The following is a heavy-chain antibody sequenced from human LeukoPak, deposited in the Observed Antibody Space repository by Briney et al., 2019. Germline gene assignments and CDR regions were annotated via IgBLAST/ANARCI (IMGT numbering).Heavy chain of an antibody. Sequence: PGGSLRLSCAASGFTFSDYYMNWIRQAPGKGLEWVSYISSSDTTIYYTDSVRGRFTISRDNAKNSLYLQMNSLRAEDTAMYYCARGTRYSPFDIWGQGTMVTVSS. CDR3: ARGTRYSPFDI. V-gene: IGHV3-11*01. J-gene: IGHJ3*02. CDR1: GFTFSDYY. D-gene: IGHD6-13*01. CDR2: ISSSDTTI.